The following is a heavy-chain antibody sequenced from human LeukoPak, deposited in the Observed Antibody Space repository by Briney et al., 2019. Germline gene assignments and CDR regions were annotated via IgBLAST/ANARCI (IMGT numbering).Heavy chain of an antibody. CDR2: LSDVGTNI. D-gene: IGHD5-18*01. CDR1: VFTFSIYA. J-gene: IGHJ6*03. Sequence: GRSLRLSCAASVFTFSIYAMHGGREAPGGGVEGVAVLSDVGTNIYYAHSVKGRFTISRDNSKNTLYVHMNLLRAEDSGVYYFARGYGPAGPYYYYIQVWGKKPTVTVSS. V-gene: IGHV3-30*04. CDR3: ARGYGPAGPYYYYIQV.